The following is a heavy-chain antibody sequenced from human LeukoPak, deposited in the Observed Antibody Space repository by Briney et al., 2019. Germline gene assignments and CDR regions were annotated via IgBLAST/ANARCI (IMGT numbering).Heavy chain of an antibody. Sequence: GGSLRLSCVISGYTFTHYGFHWVRQAPGKALEWVAYISYNGNNKYEDSVKGRFTISRDNSKNTLHLQMNGLRAEDTAVYYCTGNYYGSGSYADFDYWGQGTLVTVSS. J-gene: IGHJ4*02. CDR2: ISYNGNNK. CDR3: TGNYYGSGSYADFDY. D-gene: IGHD3-10*01. V-gene: IGHV3-30*03. CDR1: GYTFTHYG.